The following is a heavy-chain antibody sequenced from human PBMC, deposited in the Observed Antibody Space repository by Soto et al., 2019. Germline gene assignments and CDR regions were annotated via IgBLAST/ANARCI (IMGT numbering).Heavy chain of an antibody. CDR1: GGTFSSYA. J-gene: IGHJ5*02. CDR3: ARRSSGYHLYNWFDP. V-gene: IGHV1-69*01. D-gene: IGHD3-3*01. Sequence: QVQLVQSGAEVKKPGSSVKVSCKASGGTFSSYAISWVRQAPGQGLEWMGGIIPIFGTANYAQKFQGRVTITADESTSTAYMELSRLRSEDTAVYYCARRSSGYHLYNWFDPWGQGTLVTVSS. CDR2: IIPIFGTA.